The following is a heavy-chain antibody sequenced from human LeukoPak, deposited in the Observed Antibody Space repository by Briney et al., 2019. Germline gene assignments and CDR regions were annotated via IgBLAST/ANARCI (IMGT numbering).Heavy chain of an antibody. D-gene: IGHD1-26*01. J-gene: IGHJ4*02. V-gene: IGHV1-46*01. Sequence: GASVKVSCKASGYTFTSYYMHWVRQAPGQGLEWMGIINPSGGSTSYAQKFQGRVTMTRDTSTSTVYMELSSLRSEDTAVYYCARESTAGVDRGSYFDWGQGTLVTVSS. CDR2: INPSGGST. CDR1: GYTFTSYY. CDR3: ARESTAGVDRGSYFD.